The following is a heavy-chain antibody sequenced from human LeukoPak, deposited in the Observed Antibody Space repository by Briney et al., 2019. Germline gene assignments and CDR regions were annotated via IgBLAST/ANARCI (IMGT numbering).Heavy chain of an antibody. CDR3: ARGVGNFRYYFDY. D-gene: IGHD2/OR15-2a*01. Sequence: GGSLRLSCAASGFTFSSYWMSWIRQAPGKGLEWVSSISSTGTYIYYGDLVEGRFTISRDNAKNSLYLQMNSLRAEDTAVYYCARGVGNFRYYFDYWGQGTLVTVSS. V-gene: IGHV3-21*01. CDR1: GFTFSSYW. J-gene: IGHJ4*02. CDR2: ISSTGTYI.